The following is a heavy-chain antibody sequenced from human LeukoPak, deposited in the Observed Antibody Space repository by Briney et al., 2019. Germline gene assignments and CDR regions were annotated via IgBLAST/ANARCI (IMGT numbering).Heavy chain of an antibody. CDR3: ARVHYYGSGSYYYGMDV. D-gene: IGHD3-10*01. CDR2: ISAYNGNT. J-gene: IGHJ6*02. CDR1: GYTFTSYG. V-gene: IGHV1-18*01. Sequence: ASVKVSCKASGYTFTSYGISWVRQAPGQGLEWMGWISAYNGNTNYAQKLQGRVTMTTDTSTSTAYMELRSLRSDDTAVYYCARVHYYGSGSYYYGMDVWGQGTTVTVSS.